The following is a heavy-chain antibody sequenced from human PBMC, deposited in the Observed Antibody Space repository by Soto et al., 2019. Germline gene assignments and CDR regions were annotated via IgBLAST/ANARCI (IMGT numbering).Heavy chain of an antibody. CDR1: GGSISKYY. Sequence: PSETLSLACTVSGGSISKYYWSWVRQPPGKGLEWIGEIYHSGSTNYNPSLKSRVTISVDKSKNQFSLKLSSVTAADTAVYYCARDLRDVGTVADPNWFAPWGQGTLVTVSS. D-gene: IGHD6-19*01. V-gene: IGHV4-4*02. CDR3: ARDLRDVGTVADPNWFAP. CDR2: IYHSGST. J-gene: IGHJ5*02.